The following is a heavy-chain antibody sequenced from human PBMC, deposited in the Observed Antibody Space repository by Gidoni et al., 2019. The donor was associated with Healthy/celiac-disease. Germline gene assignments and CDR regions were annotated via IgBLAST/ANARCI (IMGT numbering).Heavy chain of an antibody. CDR1: GFTFGDYA. J-gene: IGHJ4*02. CDR3: TRDLDDYGDYLNY. Sequence: EVQLVESGGGLVQPGRSLRLSCTASGFTFGDYAMSWVRQAPGKGLEWVGFIRSKAYGGTTEYAASVKGRFTISRDDSKSIAYLQMNSLKTEDTAVYYCTRDLDDYGDYLNYWGQGTLVTVSS. D-gene: IGHD4-17*01. CDR2: IRSKAYGGTT. V-gene: IGHV3-49*04.